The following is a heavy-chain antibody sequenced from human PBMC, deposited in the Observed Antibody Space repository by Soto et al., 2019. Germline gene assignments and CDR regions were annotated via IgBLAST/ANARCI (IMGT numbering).Heavy chain of an antibody. CDR1: GDSVSSNSAA. CDR3: ARGVTSQGTGTGLDP. CDR2: TYYRSRWYN. D-gene: IGHD1-7*01. Sequence: SQTLSLTCVISGDSVSSNSAAWNWIRQSPSRGLEWLGRTYYRSRWYNDYAVSVKSRITINPDTSKNQFSLQLNSVTPEDTAVYYCARGVTSQGTGTGLDPWGQGTLVTVSS. J-gene: IGHJ5*02. V-gene: IGHV6-1*01.